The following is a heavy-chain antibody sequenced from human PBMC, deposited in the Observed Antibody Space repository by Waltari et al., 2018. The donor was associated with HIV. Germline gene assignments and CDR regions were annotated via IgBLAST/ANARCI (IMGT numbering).Heavy chain of an antibody. Sequence: EVQLLESGGGLVQPGGSLRLSFAASGFSFSNSAMSWVRQAPGKGLEWVSAFDPNGRRTVYAESVKGRFTISRDNSKNTLYRQLNSLRAEDTAIYYCSKEGGLIGDDYWGQGTLVTVSS. CDR1: GFSFSNSA. J-gene: IGHJ4*02. CDR3: SKEGGLIGDDY. V-gene: IGHV3-23*01. CDR2: FDPNGRRT. D-gene: IGHD3-22*01.